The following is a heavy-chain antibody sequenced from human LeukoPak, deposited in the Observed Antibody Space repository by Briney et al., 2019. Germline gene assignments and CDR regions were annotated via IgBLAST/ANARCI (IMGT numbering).Heavy chain of an antibody. CDR3: AKGAPHGGTYFEY. V-gene: IGHV4-4*07. CDR2: IYASGTT. J-gene: IGHJ4*02. Sequence: SETLSLTCAVSGASIPNNYWNLVRQPAGKGLEWVGRIYASGTTHYNPSLKSRVIVSMDASESHFSLKLTSVTAADTAVYYCAKGAPHGGTYFEYWGQGILVTVSS. D-gene: IGHD2-15*01. CDR1: GASIPNNY.